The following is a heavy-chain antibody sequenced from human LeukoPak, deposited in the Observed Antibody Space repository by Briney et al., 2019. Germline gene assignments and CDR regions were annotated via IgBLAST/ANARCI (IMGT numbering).Heavy chain of an antibody. V-gene: IGHV4-39*01. Sequence: SETLSLTCTVSGASISSTTYYWRGIRQPPGEGLEWIGTIYSRGSTYYNPSLKGRLTISVDTSENQFSLTLNSVTAADTAVYYCARLVGTPASYYYYYYFAVWGKGTTVTVSS. CDR1: GASISSTTYY. J-gene: IGHJ6*03. CDR2: IYSRGST. D-gene: IGHD1-1*01. CDR3: ARLVGTPASYYYYYYFAV.